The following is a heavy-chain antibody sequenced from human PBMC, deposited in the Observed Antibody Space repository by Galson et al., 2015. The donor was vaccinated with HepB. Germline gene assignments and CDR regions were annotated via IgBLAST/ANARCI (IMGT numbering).Heavy chain of an antibody. V-gene: IGHV3-53*01. CDR2: IYSGGST. CDR1: GFTVSSNY. Sequence: SLRLSCAASGFTVSSNYMSWVRQAPGKGLEWVSVIYSGGSTYYADSVKGRFTISRDNSKNTLYLQMNSLRAEDTAVYYCARTVVTLRGYYYYGMDVWGQGTTVTVSS. CDR3: ARTVVTLRGYYYYGMDV. J-gene: IGHJ6*02. D-gene: IGHD4-23*01.